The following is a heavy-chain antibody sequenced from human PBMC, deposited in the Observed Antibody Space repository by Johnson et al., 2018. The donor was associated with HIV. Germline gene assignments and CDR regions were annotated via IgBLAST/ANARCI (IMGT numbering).Heavy chain of an antibody. V-gene: IGHV3-30-3*01. D-gene: IGHD3-22*01. J-gene: IGHJ3*02. CDR2: ISYDGSNK. CDR1: GFTFSSYA. Sequence: VQLVESGGGVVRPGGSLRLSCAASGFTFSSYAMHWVRQAPGKGLEWVAVISYDGSNKYFTDSVRGRFTISRDNSRNTLFLQMNSLRAEDTGVYYCAREYYYESPEAFDIWGQGTMVTVSS. CDR3: AREYYYESPEAFDI.